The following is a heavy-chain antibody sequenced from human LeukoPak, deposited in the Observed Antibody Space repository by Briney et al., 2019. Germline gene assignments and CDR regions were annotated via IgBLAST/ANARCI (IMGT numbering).Heavy chain of an antibody. D-gene: IGHD4-23*01. V-gene: IGHV3-33*01. CDR1: GFTFSSYG. CDR3: AREATVVTQGDAFDI. CDR2: IWYDGSNK. J-gene: IGHJ3*02. Sequence: GGSLRLSCAASGFTFSSYGMHWVRQAPGKGLEWVAVIWYDGSNKFYADSAKGRFTISRDNSKNTLYLQMNSLRAEDTTVYYCAREATVVTQGDAFDIWGQGTMVTVSS.